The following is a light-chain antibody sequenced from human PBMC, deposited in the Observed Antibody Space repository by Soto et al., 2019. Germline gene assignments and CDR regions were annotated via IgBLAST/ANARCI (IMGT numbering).Light chain of an antibody. CDR3: GTWDSSRSAAE. Sequence: QSVLTQPPSVSAAPGQKVTISCSGSSSNIGNNYVSWYQQLPGTAPKLLIYENNKRRSGIPDRFSGSKSGTSATLGITGLQAGDEADYYCGTWDSSRSAAEFGGGTKLTVL. J-gene: IGLJ3*02. CDR2: ENN. V-gene: IGLV1-51*02. CDR1: SSNIGNNY.